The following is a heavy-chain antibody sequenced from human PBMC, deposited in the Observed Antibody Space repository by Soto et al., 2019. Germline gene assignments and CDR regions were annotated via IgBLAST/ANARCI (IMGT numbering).Heavy chain of an antibody. Sequence: GGSLRLSCAASGFTFSSFVMHWVRQAPGKGLEWVAVIWYDGSNKYYAESVKGRFTISRDNSRNTLYLQMNSLRAEDTAVYYCARDGEDSGYDGFPRDFGIWGQGTLVTVSS. CDR1: GFTFSSFV. J-gene: IGHJ3*02. V-gene: IGHV3-33*01. D-gene: IGHD5-12*01. CDR2: IWYDGSNK. CDR3: ARDGEDSGYDGFPRDFGI.